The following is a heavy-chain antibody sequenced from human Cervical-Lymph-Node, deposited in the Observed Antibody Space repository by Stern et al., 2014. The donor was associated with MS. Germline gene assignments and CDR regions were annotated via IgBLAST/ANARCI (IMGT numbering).Heavy chain of an antibody. J-gene: IGHJ4*02. D-gene: IGHD3-16*01. V-gene: IGHV1-69*09. CDR3: ARVTILMRDGPDF. Sequence: VQLVESGAEVKRPGSSVTVSCKASGGSFRSHAISWVRQAPGKGLEWMGGIIPILGLTNYAQALEDRLTITADTSTTTAYMELTSLRSEDTAVYYCARVTILMRDGPDFWGQGTLVTVSS. CDR1: GGSFRSHA. CDR2: IIPILGLT.